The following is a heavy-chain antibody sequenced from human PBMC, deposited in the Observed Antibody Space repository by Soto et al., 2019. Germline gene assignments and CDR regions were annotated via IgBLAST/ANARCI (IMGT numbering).Heavy chain of an antibody. Sequence: QVQLVQSGAEVKKPGSSVKVSCKASGGTFSSYAISWVRQAPGQGLEWMGGIIPIFGTANYAQKFQGRVTNTADESTSKANMELSSLRCEATAVYYCARVWLQDAFDIWGQGTMVTVSS. J-gene: IGHJ3*02. D-gene: IGHD5-12*01. CDR3: ARVWLQDAFDI. CDR1: GGTFSSYA. CDR2: IIPIFGTA. V-gene: IGHV1-69*12.